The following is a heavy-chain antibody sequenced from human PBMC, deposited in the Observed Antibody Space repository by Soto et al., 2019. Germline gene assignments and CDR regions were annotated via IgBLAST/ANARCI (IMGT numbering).Heavy chain of an antibody. CDR3: AKEIAVARYYYYGMEV. V-gene: IGHV3-30*18. D-gene: IGHD6-19*01. Sequence: GGSLRLSCAASGFTXSSYGMHWVRQAPGKGLEWVAVISYDGSNKYYADSVKGRFTISRDNSKNTLYLQMNSLRAEDTAVYYCAKEIAVARYYYYGMEVWGQGTTVTVSS. J-gene: IGHJ6*02. CDR2: ISYDGSNK. CDR1: GFTXSSYG.